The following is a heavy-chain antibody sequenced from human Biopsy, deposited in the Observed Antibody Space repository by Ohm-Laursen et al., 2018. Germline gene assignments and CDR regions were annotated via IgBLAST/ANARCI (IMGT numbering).Heavy chain of an antibody. CDR1: GYTFTDYY. J-gene: IGHJ4*02. Sequence: SVKVSCKASGYTFTDYYIHWVRQSPGQGLEWMGWINPNSGATNSAQKFRDRVTLTRDTSISAVYIDLRRLKSDDAAIYYCARDRMTDVFGGPTRTDVFDSWGQGTPVTVSS. CDR3: ARDRMTDVFGGPTRTDVFDS. V-gene: IGHV1-2*02. CDR2: INPNSGAT. D-gene: IGHD3-10*01.